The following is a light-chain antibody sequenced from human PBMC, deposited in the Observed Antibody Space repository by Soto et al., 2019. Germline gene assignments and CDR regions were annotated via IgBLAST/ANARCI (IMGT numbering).Light chain of an antibody. J-gene: IGKJ5*01. CDR1: ENVDTN. CDR3: QQCHQSPRIT. V-gene: IGKV3-15*01. CDR2: GAS. Sequence: IVMAQSPATLSVTPGEGATLACRVSENVDTNLAWYQHKPGQAPRLLIYGASTRAAGVPARFSGSGSGTAFTLTLRSLASEDVAVYYCQQCHQSPRITFGPGTRLE.